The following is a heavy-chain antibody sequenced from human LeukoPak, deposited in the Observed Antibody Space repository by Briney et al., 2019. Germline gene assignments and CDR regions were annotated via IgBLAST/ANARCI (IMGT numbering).Heavy chain of an antibody. J-gene: IGHJ4*02. D-gene: IGHD6-19*01. V-gene: IGHV4-59*08. CDR2: IYYRGST. CDR3: VRHLAVAGTGFDY. CDR1: GGSFSGYY. Sequence: PSETLSLTCAVYGGSFSGYYWSWIRQPPGEGLEWIGYIYYRGSTNYNPSLKGRVTISVDTSMHQFSLKLSSVTAADTAVYYCVRHLAVAGTGFDYWGQGTLVTVSS.